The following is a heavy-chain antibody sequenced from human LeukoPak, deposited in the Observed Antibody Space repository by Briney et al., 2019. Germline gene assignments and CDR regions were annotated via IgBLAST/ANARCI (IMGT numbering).Heavy chain of an antibody. V-gene: IGHV3-23*01. CDR2: ISDTRT. CDR3: AKAYDTSLYYFDY. D-gene: IGHD3-22*01. J-gene: IGHJ4*02. CDR1: GFTFSTNP. Sequence: GGSLRLSCAASGFTFSTNPMSWVRQAPGKGLEWVSAISDTRTYYADSVKGRFTISRDKSKNTLHLQMDSLRADDTAVYYCAKAYDTSLYYFDYWGQGTLVTVSS.